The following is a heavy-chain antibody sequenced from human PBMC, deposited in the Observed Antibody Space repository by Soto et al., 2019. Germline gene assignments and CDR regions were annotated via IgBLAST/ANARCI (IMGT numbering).Heavy chain of an antibody. CDR1: GYTFTSYD. D-gene: IGHD4-17*01. CDR3: ARGYWVTTVSRMYNWFDP. CDR2: MNPNSGNT. V-gene: IGHV1-8*01. J-gene: IGHJ5*02. Sequence: QVQLVQSGAEVKKPGASVKVSCKASGYTFTSYDINWVRQATGQGLEWMGWMNPNSGNTGYAQKFQGRVTMTRTTSMSTAYMELSSLRSEDTAVYYCARGYWVTTVSRMYNWFDPWGQGTLATVSS.